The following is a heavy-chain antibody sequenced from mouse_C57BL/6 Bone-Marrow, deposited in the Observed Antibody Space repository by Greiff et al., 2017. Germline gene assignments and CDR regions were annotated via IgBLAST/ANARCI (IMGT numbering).Heavy chain of an antibody. J-gene: IGHJ2*01. Sequence: EVQLQQSGAELVRPGASVKLSCPASGFNIKDDYMPWVKQRPEQGLEWIGWIDPENGDTEYASKFQGKATITADTSSNTAYPQLSSLTSEDTAVYYCTTGYYGSLYFGYGGQGTTRTVSA. D-gene: IGHD1-1*01. CDR3: TTGYYGSLYFGY. CDR2: IDPENGDT. CDR1: GFNIKDDY. V-gene: IGHV14-4*01.